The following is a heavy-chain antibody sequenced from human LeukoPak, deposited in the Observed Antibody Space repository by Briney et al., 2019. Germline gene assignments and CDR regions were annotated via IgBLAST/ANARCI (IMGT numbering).Heavy chain of an antibody. CDR2: MNPNRGDT. D-gene: IGHD3-3*01. Sequence: ASVKVSCKASGYSFTSYDINWVRQATGQGLEWMGWMNPNRGDTGYAQKFQDRVTITRNTSISTAYMELSSLRSEDTAVYYCARGLWGDFWSGDYYYYYMDVWGEGTTVTVSS. V-gene: IGHV1-8*03. CDR1: GYSFTSYD. CDR3: ARGLWGDFWSGDYYYYYMDV. J-gene: IGHJ6*03.